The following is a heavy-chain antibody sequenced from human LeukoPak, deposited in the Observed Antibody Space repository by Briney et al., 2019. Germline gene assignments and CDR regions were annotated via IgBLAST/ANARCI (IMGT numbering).Heavy chain of an antibody. J-gene: IGHJ4*02. CDR3: AKGSSSGWPYFFDY. V-gene: IGHV3-23*01. Sequence: PGGSLRLSCAASGFTFSSYAMSWLRQAPGKGLEWVSAISGGSGSSTYDADAVKGRFSISRDNSRTTLSVQMNSLRAEDTAVYYCAKGSSSGWPYFFDYWGQGTLVTVSS. D-gene: IGHD6-19*01. CDR2: ISGGSGSST. CDR1: GFTFSSYA.